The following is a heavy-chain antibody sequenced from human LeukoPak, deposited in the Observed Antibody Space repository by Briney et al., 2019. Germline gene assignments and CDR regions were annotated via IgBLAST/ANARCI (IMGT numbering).Heavy chain of an antibody. D-gene: IGHD3-10*01. CDR3: ADFGSGSYIFNY. CDR2: IGHTSGA. CDR1: GFTFSSYG. Sequence: GGSLRLSCAASGFTFSSYGMHWVRQAPGKGPEWVATIGHTSGAWYADSVMGRFTISRDNSKSMLYLHMNSLSGEDTALYYCADFGSGSYIFNYWGQGSLVTVSS. J-gene: IGHJ4*02. V-gene: IGHV3-23*01.